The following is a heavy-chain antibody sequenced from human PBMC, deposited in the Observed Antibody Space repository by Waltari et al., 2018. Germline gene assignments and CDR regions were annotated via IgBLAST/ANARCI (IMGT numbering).Heavy chain of an antibody. V-gene: IGHV4-59*08. CDR2: IYYSGST. Sequence: QVQLQESGPGLVKPSETLSLTCTVSGGSIRSYYWSWIRQPPGKGLEWIGYIYYSGSTNYNPSLKSRVTISVDTSKNQFSLKLSSVTAADTAVYYCASQQWAYFDYWGQGTLVTVSS. D-gene: IGHD6-19*01. J-gene: IGHJ4*02. CDR3: ASQQWAYFDY. CDR1: GGSIRSYY.